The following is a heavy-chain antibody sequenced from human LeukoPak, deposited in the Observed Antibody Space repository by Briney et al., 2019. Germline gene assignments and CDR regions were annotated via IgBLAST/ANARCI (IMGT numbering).Heavy chain of an antibody. J-gene: IGHJ4*02. CDR3: ARAVVVITTPFDY. CDR1: GFTFGSFA. CDR2: ISFDGSSK. D-gene: IGHD3-22*01. Sequence: GGSLGLSCAASGFTFGSFAMHWVRLAPGKGLEWVAVISFDGSSKHYADSVKGRFTISRDNSNHTVYLQMSSLRAEDTAVYYCARAVVVITTPFDYWGQGTLVTVSS. V-gene: IGHV3-30-3*01.